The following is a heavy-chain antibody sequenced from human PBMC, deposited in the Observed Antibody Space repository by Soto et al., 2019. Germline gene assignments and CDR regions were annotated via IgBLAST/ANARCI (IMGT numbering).Heavy chain of an antibody. CDR3: ARDDFDSGGSSIDY. D-gene: IGHD3-22*01. V-gene: IGHV4-38-2*02. J-gene: IGHJ4*02. Sequence: SETLSLTCAVSGYSINNGYYWGWIRQPPGKGLEWIGDIHHRGNTYYNPSLKSRITISLDTSKNQFSLNLNSVTAADTAVYYCARDDFDSGGSSIDYWGQGTLVTVSS. CDR1: GYSINNGYY. CDR2: IHHRGNT.